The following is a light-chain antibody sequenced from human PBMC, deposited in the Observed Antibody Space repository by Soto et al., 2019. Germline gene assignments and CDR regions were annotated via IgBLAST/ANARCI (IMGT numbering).Light chain of an antibody. CDR1: QSVSSSY. CDR2: GAS. J-gene: IGKJ1*01. V-gene: IGKV3-20*01. Sequence: EIVLTQSPGTLSLSPGERATLSCRASQSVSSSYLAWYQQKPGQAPRLLFYGASSRATGIPDRFSGSGSGTDFSLTISRLEPEDFAVYYCQQYGSSPPWTFGQGTKVDI. CDR3: QQYGSSPPWT.